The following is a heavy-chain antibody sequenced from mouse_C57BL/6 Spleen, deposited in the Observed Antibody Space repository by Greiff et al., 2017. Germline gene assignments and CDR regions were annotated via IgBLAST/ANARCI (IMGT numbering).Heavy chain of an antibody. V-gene: IGHV5-17*01. CDR3: ARVYCSGSGYFDV. CDR1: GFTFSDSG. D-gene: IGHD1-1*01. CDR2: ISSGSSTI. Sequence: EVMLVESGGGLVKPGASLKLSCAASGFTFSDSGMHWVRQAPGKGLEWVAYISSGSSTIYYAVTVKGRVTISRDNAKNTLYLQMTSLRSEDTAVYYCARVYCSGSGYFDVWGTGTTVTVSS. J-gene: IGHJ1*03.